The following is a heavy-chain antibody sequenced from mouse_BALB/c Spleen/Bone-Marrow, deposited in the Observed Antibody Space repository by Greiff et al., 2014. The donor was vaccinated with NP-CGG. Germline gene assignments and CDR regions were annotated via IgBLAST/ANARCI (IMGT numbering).Heavy chain of an antibody. D-gene: IGHD2-3*01. J-gene: IGHJ2*01. CDR2: INPESSTI. Sequence: VQLKESGGGLVQPGGSLKLSCAASGFDFRRYWMSWVRQAPGKGLEWIGEINPESSTINYTPSLKDKFIISRDNAKNTLYLQMSKVRSEDTALYYYARLGYYGYFLDWGQGTTLTVSS. CDR1: GFDFRRYW. V-gene: IGHV4-1*02. CDR3: ARLGYYGYFLD.